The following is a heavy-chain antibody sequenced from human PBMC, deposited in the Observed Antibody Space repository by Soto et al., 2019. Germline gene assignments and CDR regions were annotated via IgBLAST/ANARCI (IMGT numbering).Heavy chain of an antibody. J-gene: IGHJ6*02. CDR2: ISYDGTNK. CDR3: ARADGFGELGYYYGMDV. Sequence: GGSLRLSCAASGFTFTSYAMHWVRQAPGKGLEWVAVISYDGTNKYYADSVKGRFTISRDNSKIALYLQMNSLRAEDTAVYYCARADGFGELGYYYGMDVWGQGTTVTVSS. V-gene: IGHV3-30-3*01. CDR1: GFTFTSYA. D-gene: IGHD3-10*01.